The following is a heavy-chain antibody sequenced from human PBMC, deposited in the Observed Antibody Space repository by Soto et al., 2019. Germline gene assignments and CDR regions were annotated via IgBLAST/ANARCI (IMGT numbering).Heavy chain of an antibody. Sequence: QVQLVQSGAEVKKPGASVKVSCKASGYTFTSYYMHWVRQAPGQGLERMGIINLSGGSTSYAQKFQGRVTMTRDTSTSTVYMELSSLRSEDTAVYYCARGYDFWSGSYSMDVWGKGTTVTVSS. D-gene: IGHD3-3*01. J-gene: IGHJ6*03. CDR1: GYTFTSYY. V-gene: IGHV1-46*03. CDR2: INLSGGST. CDR3: ARGYDFWSGSYSMDV.